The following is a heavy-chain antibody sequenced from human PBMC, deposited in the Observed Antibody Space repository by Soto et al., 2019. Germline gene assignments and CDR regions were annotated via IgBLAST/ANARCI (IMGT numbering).Heavy chain of an antibody. Sequence: ETLSLTCTVSGGTISSYYWSWIRQPPGKGLEWIGYIYYSGSTNYNPSLKSRVTISVDTSKNQFSLKLSSVTAADTAVYYCARDKITGLFDYWGQGTLVTVSS. CDR1: GGTISSYY. J-gene: IGHJ4*02. D-gene: IGHD2-8*02. CDR2: IYYSGST. CDR3: ARDKITGLFDY. V-gene: IGHV4-59*12.